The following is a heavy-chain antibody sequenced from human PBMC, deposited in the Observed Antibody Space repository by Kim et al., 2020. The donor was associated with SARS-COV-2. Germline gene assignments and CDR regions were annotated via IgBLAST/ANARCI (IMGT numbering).Heavy chain of an antibody. CDR1: GYTLTELS. J-gene: IGHJ5*02. D-gene: IGHD2-15*01. V-gene: IGHV1-24*01. CDR2: FDPEDGET. Sequence: ASVKVSCKVSGYTLTELSMHWVRQAPGKGLEWMGGFDPEDGETIYAQKFQGRVTMTEDTSTDTAYMELSSLRSEDTAVYYCATGVYCSGGSCYSHTQYNWFDPWGQGTLVTVSS. CDR3: ATGVYCSGGSCYSHTQYNWFDP.